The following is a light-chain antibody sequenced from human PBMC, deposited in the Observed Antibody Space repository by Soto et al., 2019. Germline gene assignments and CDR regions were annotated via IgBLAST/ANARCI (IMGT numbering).Light chain of an antibody. CDR3: QQYYSTPIT. Sequence: DIVMTQSPDSLAVSLGERAAINCKSSQSVLYSSDNKNYLAWYQQKPGQPPNLLIYWASTRESGVPDRFSGSGSGTDFTLTISSLQAEDAAVYFCQQYYSTPITFGPGTKVEIK. CDR1: QSVLYSSDNKNY. V-gene: IGKV4-1*01. CDR2: WAS. J-gene: IGKJ3*01.